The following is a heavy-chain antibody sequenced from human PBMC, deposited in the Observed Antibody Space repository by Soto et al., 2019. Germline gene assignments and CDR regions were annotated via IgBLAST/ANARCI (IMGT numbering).Heavy chain of an antibody. J-gene: IGHJ6*02. CDR2: IKSKTDGGTT. CDR1: GFTFSNAW. CDR3: TTDSSGWYVGSDYYYGMDV. Sequence: GGSLRLSCAASGFTFSNAWMNWVRQAPGKGLEWVGRIKSKTDGGTTDYAAPVKGRSTISRDDSKNTLYLQMNSLKTEDTAVYYCTTDSSGWYVGSDYYYGMDVWGQGTTVTVS. D-gene: IGHD6-19*01. V-gene: IGHV3-15*07.